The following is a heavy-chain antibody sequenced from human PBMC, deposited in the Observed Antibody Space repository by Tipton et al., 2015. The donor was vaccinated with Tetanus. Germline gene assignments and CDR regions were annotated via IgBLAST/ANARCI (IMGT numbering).Heavy chain of an antibody. CDR3: ARGAIQPLDY. CDR1: GFSFNSYS. Sequence: SLRLSCAASGFSFNSYSMNWVRQAPGRGLEWVSYIRRSSQTIYYADSVKGRFIISRDNAKNSLYLQMNHLRDDDTAMYFCARGAIQPLDYWGQGTLVTVSS. D-gene: IGHD2-2*01. J-gene: IGHJ4*02. CDR2: IRRSSQTI. V-gene: IGHV3-48*02.